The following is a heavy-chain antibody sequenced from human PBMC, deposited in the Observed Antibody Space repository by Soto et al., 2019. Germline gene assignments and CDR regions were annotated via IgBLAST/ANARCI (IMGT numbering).Heavy chain of an antibody. V-gene: IGHV5-51*01. D-gene: IGHD2-8*01. J-gene: IGHJ4*02. Sequence: GESLKISCKGSGYSFTSYWIGWVRQMPGKGLEGMGIIYPGDSDTRYSPSFQGQVTISADKSISTAYLQWSSLKTEDTAVYYCMIDVPNDVYPYDFWGQGIPVTVSS. CDR3: MIDVPNDVYPYDF. CDR1: GYSFTSYW. CDR2: IYPGDSDT.